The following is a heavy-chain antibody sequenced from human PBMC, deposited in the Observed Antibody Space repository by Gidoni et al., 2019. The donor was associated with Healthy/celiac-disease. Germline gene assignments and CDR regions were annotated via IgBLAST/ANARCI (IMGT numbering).Heavy chain of an antibody. CDR2: ISYDGSNK. V-gene: IGHV3-30-3*01. J-gene: IGHJ6*02. CDR1: GLPFSSYD. CDR3: ASSIGTSWFRELSAFLYYYYGMDV. Sequence: QVQLLESGGGVVQPGRSMSPSCAASGLPFSSYDMNWFSQAPGKGMEWVAVISYDGSNKYYADSVKGRFTISRDNSKNTLYLQMNSLRAEDTAVYYCASSIGTSWFRELSAFLYYYYGMDVWGQGTTVTVSS. D-gene: IGHD3-10*01.